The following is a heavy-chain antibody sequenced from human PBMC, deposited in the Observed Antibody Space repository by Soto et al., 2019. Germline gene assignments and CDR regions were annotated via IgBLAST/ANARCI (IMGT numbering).Heavy chain of an antibody. CDR2: INAGNGNT. V-gene: IGHV1-3*01. CDR1: GYTFTSYA. Sequence: ASVKVSCKASGYTFTSYAMHWVRQAPGQRLEWMGWINAGNGNTKYSQKFQGRVTITRDTSASTAYMELSSLRSEDTAVYYCARDSTEWGSNWFDPWGQGTLVPVSS. J-gene: IGHJ5*02. CDR3: ARDSTEWGSNWFDP. D-gene: IGHD1-26*01.